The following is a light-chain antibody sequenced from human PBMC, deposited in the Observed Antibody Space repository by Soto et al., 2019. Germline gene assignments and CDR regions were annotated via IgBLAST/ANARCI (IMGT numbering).Light chain of an antibody. J-gene: IGKJ2*01. CDR1: QTIRVD. V-gene: IGKV1-39*01. CDR3: QQSYNPPYT. CDR2: AAS. Sequence: DIQVTQSPSSLSASVGDRVTITCRASQTIRVDLNWYQQKPGKAPSLLIYAASSLQSGVPSRFSGSGSGPDFTLNISSLQPEDFATYYCQQSYNPPYTFGQGTKLDIK.